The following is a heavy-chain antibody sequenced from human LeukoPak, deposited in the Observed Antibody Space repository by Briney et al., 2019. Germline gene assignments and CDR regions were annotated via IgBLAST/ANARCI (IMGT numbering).Heavy chain of an antibody. D-gene: IGHD5-12*01. CDR1: GFTFSSYG. Sequence: PGRSLRLSCAASGFTFSSYGMHWVRQAPGKGLEWVAVISYDGSNKYYADSVKGRFTISRDNSKNTLYLQMNSLRAEDTAVYYCAKDLSGYDYNLYAFDIWGQGTMVTVSS. J-gene: IGHJ3*02. CDR3: AKDLSGYDYNLYAFDI. CDR2: ISYDGSNK. V-gene: IGHV3-30*18.